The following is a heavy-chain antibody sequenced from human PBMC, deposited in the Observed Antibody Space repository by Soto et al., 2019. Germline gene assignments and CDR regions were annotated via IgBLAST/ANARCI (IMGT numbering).Heavy chain of an antibody. Sequence: QVQLQESGPGLVRPSQTLSLTCTVSGASIKTGGYYWTWIRQHPVKGLEWIGYIYYSGTTYYTPSLESRVTMWVDLSTNQFSLRLTSVPAADTAVYYGAPTRGYNFYHFDSWGQGARVTVSS. CDR1: GASIKTGGYY. V-gene: IGHV4-31*03. CDR2: IYYSGTT. CDR3: APTRGYNFYHFDS. D-gene: IGHD6-25*01. J-gene: IGHJ4*02.